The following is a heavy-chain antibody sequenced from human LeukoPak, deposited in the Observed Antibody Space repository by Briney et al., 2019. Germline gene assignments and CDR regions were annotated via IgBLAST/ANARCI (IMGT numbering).Heavy chain of an antibody. Sequence: SGGSLRLSCEASGFTFRNYEMSWVRQAPGKGLEWVSYISPSGDTICYGDSVKGRFTISRDNDKNSLFLQMNSLRAEDTALYYCARDLPQIEYWGQGTLVTVSS. V-gene: IGHV3-48*03. J-gene: IGHJ4*02. CDR3: ARDLPQIEY. D-gene: IGHD3-22*01. CDR1: GFTFRNYE. CDR2: ISPSGDTI.